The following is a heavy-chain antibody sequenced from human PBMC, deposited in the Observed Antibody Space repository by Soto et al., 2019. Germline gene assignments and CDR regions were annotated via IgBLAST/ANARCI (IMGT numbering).Heavy chain of an antibody. CDR3: ERGHYYDSSGYYFALSYGMDV. V-gene: IGHV1-69*05. CDR2: IIPNFGTA. J-gene: IGHJ6*02. D-gene: IGHD3-22*01. Sequence: QVQLVQSGAEVKKPGSSVKVSCKASGGTFSSYAISWVRQAPGQGLEWMGGIIPNFGTANYAQKFQRRVAITPDESTNTAYMGLSSLRSEDTAVYYCERGHYYDSSGYYFALSYGMDVWGQGTTFTVSS. CDR1: GGTFSSYA.